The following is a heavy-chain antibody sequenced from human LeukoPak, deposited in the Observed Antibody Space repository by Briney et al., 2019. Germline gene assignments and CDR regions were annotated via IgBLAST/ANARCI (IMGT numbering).Heavy chain of an antibody. V-gene: IGHV3-21*01. Sequence: GGSLRLSCAASGFTFSDYSMNWVRQAPGKGLEWVASVNTVSSYIYYADSMRGRFTISRDNAKNSLFLQMNSLRAEDMAVYYCARLRRNSDRSDFFYYYDHWGQGTLVTVSS. CDR3: ARLRRNSDRSDFFYYYDH. D-gene: IGHD3-22*01. CDR1: GFTFSDYS. CDR2: VNTVSSYI. J-gene: IGHJ4*02.